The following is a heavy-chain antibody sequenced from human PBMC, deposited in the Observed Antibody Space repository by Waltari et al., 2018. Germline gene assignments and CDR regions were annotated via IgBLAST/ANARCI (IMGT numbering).Heavy chain of an antibody. CDR2: INRDGRSI. V-gene: IGHV3-74*03. Sequence: EVQLVESGGGLVQPGGSVRLSCAASGLTFSSYWMHWVRQAPGKGLVWVSRINRDGRSITYADFVKGRFSMSRDKAKNTLYLQMDSLRAEDTAVYYCVLPDRSSWAHFDYWGQGTLVTVSS. J-gene: IGHJ4*02. D-gene: IGHD6-13*01. CDR3: VLPDRSSWAHFDY. CDR1: GLTFSSYW.